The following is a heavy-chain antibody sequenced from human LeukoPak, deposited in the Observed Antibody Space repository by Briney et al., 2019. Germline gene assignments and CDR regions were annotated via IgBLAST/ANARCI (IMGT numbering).Heavy chain of an antibody. D-gene: IGHD3-3*01. CDR1: EFTFSRYW. J-gene: IGHJ5*02. CDR3: AKDLGVFWSGYYTGWFDP. Sequence: GGSLRLSCAASEFTFSRYWMSWVRQAPGKGLEWVSAISGSGGSTYYADSVKGRFTISRDNSKNTLYLQMNSLRAEDTAVYYCAKDLGVFWSGYYTGWFDPWGQGTLVTVSS. V-gene: IGHV3-23*01. CDR2: ISGSGGST.